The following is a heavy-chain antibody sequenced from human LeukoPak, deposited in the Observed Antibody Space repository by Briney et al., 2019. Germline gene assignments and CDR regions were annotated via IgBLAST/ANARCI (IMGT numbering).Heavy chain of an antibody. CDR2: INPNSGGT. CDR1: GYTLTGYL. D-gene: IGHD6-19*01. CDR3: ARDGGSGWNFDY. V-gene: IGHV1-2*02. Sequence: ASVKVSCKASGYTLTGYLIHWVRQAPGQGLEWLGWINPNSGGTDYAQKFQDRVTMTRDTSISTAYMELSRLRSDDTAVYYCARDGGSGWNFDYWGQGTLVTVSS. J-gene: IGHJ4*02.